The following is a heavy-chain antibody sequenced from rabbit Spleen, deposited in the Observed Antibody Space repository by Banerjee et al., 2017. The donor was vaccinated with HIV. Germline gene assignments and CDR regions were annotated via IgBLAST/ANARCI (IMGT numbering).Heavy chain of an antibody. CDR3: VREVAAKFNL. CDR2: IDPVFGIT. Sequence: QEQVVESGGGLVQPGGSLKVSCKASGFDFSSYGVSWVRQAPGKGLEWIGYIDPVFGITYYANWVNGRFTISRDNAQNTLFLQLNSLTAADTATYFCVREVAAKFNLWGQGTLSPS. V-gene: IGHV1S47*01. J-gene: IGHJ4*01. CDR1: GFDFSSYG. D-gene: IGHD4-1*01.